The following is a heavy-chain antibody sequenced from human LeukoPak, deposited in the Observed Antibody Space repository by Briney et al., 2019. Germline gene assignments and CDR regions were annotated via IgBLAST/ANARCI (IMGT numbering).Heavy chain of an antibody. D-gene: IGHD3-9*01. V-gene: IGHV3-7*01. Sequence: QSGGSLRLSCAASGFTFSSYWMSWVRQAPGKGLEWVANIKQDGSEKYYVDSVKGRFTISRDNAKNSLYLQMNSLRAEDTAVYYCARAATYYDRSFDPWGQGTLVTVSS. CDR1: GFTFSSYW. J-gene: IGHJ5*02. CDR2: IKQDGSEK. CDR3: ARAATYYDRSFDP.